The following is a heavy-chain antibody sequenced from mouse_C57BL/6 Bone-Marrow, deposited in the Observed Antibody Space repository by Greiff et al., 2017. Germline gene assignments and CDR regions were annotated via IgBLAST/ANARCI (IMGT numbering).Heavy chain of an antibody. J-gene: IGHJ4*01. V-gene: IGHV5-4*01. CDR1: GFTFSSYA. CDR2: ISDGGSYT. Sequence: EVMLVESGGGLVKPGGSLKISCAASGFTFSSYAMSWVRPTPEKRLEWVATISDGGSYTYYPDNVKGRFTISRDNAKNNLYLQMSHLKSEDTAMYYCAREWGLTSYAMDYWGQGTSVTVSS. D-gene: IGHD4-1*01. CDR3: AREWGLTSYAMDY.